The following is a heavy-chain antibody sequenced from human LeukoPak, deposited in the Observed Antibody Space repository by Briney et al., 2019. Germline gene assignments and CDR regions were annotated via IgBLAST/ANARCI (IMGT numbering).Heavy chain of an antibody. D-gene: IGHD1-26*01. Sequence: GGSLRLSCAASGFSFSTIYMSWVRQTPGQGLEWVANINVDGTAEYYVDSVKGRFTISRDNAKNSLYLQMNSLRAEDTAVYYCARDPYRFAFDIWGQGTVVLVSS. J-gene: IGHJ3*02. V-gene: IGHV3-7*03. CDR2: INVDGTAE. CDR1: GFSFSTIY. CDR3: ARDPYRFAFDI.